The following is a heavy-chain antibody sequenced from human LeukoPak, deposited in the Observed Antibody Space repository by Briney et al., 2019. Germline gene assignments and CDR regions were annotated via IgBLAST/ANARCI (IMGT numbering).Heavy chain of an antibody. CDR2: IYYSGST. V-gene: IGHV4-59*01. J-gene: IGHJ1*01. D-gene: IGHD2-2*01. CDR3: ASVPESGYCSSTSCYEGYEYFQY. CDR1: GGSISSYY. Sequence: PAETLSLTRTVSGGSISSYYWSWIRQPPGKGLEWIGYIYYSGSTNYNPSLKSRVTISVDTSKNQFSLKLSSVTAADTAVYYCASVPESGYCSSTSCYEGYEYFQYWGQGTLVTVSS.